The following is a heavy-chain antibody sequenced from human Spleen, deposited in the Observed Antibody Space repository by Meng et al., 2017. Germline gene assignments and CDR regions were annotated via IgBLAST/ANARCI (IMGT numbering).Heavy chain of an antibody. CDR2: INHSGST. CDR3: ARGPTTMAHDFDY. V-gene: IGHV4-34*01. J-gene: IGHJ4*02. Sequence: QVPLQQWGAGLLKPSETLSPTCVVSGGSFSDYYWSWIRQPPGKGLEWIGEINHSGSTNYNPSLKSRATISVDTSQNNLSLKLSSVTAADSAVYYCARGPTTMAHDFDYWGQGTLVTV. D-gene: IGHD4-11*01. CDR1: GGSFSDYY.